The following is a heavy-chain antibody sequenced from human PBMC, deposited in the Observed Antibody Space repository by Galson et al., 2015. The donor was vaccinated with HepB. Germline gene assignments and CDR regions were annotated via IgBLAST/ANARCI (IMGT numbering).Heavy chain of an antibody. V-gene: IGHV3-21*01. CDR3: ARDHWAWGITMVRGVLFDL. J-gene: IGHJ2*01. CDR1: GFTFRRYS. D-gene: IGHD3-10*01. Sequence: LSLSCAASGFTFRRYSMNWVRQAPGKGLEWVSSISSSSSYIYYADSVKGRFTISRDNAKNSLYLQMNSLRAEDTAVYYCARDHWAWGITMVRGVLFDLWGRGTLVTVSS. CDR2: ISSSSSYI.